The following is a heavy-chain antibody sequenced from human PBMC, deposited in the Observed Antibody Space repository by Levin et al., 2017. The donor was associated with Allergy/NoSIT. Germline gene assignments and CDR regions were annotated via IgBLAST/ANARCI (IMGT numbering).Heavy chain of an antibody. V-gene: IGHV3-33*01. Sequence: SGGSLRLSCAASGFTFSSYGMHWVRQAPGKGLEWVAVIWYDGSNKYYADSVKGRFTISRDNSKNTLYLQMNSLRAEDTAVYYCARDSWGWQQWLVPIWYFDLWGRGTLVTVSS. D-gene: IGHD6-19*01. CDR2: IWYDGSNK. CDR3: ARDSWGWQQWLVPIWYFDL. J-gene: IGHJ2*01. CDR1: GFTFSSYG.